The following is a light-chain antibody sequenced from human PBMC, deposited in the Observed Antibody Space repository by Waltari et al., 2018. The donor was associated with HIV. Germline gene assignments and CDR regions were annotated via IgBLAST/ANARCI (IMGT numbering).Light chain of an antibody. CDR1: QSVRSAS. CDR3: QQYAASPLT. CDR2: GAS. V-gene: IGKV3-20*01. J-gene: IGKJ4*01. Sequence: EIVLTQSPGTLSLSPVERATLSCRASQSVRSASLAWYQQKPGQAPRLLIYGASSRAPGIPDRFSGSGAVTDFILTISRLEPEDCAVYYCQQYAASPLTFGGGTKVEIK.